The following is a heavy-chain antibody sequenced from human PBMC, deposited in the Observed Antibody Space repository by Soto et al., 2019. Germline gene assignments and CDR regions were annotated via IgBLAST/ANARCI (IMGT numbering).Heavy chain of an antibody. CDR2: VSGGGTYT. J-gene: IGHJ5*02. CDR1: GFTFSSYA. V-gene: IGHV3-23*01. D-gene: IGHD3-16*01. CDR3: VKYTVTEDLGES. Sequence: EVQLLESGGDVVRPGGSLRLSCAASGFTFSSYAMGWVRQAPGKGLEWVAGVSGGGTYTFYADSVRGRFSISRDNSRDTVDLYMNALRGDDTAVYFCVKYTVTEDLGESWGQGTLVSVSS.